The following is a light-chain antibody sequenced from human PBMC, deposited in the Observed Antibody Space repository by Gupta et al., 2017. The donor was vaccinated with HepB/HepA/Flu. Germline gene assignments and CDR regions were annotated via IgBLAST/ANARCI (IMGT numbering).Light chain of an antibody. J-gene: IGLJ1*01. CDR1: SSNIGSNY. CDR2: RNN. Sequence: QSVLTQPPSASGTPGRRVTISCSGSSSNIGSNYVYWYQQLPGTAPKLLIYRNNQRPSGVPDRFSGSKSGTSASLAISGRLSEDEADYYCAAWDDSLSALWIFGTGTKVTVL. CDR3: AAWDDSLSALWI. V-gene: IGLV1-47*01.